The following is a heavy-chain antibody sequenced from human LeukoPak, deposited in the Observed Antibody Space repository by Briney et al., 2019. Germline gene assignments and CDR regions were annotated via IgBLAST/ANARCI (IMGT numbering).Heavy chain of an antibody. D-gene: IGHD4-11*01. J-gene: IGHJ5*02. CDR3: ARAHDYTFFSWFDP. Sequence: SETLSLTCTVSGGSISSSSYYWGWIRQPPGKGLEWIGSIYYSGSTNYNPPLKSRVTISVDTSKNQISLKLSSVTAADTAVYYCARAHDYTFFSWFDPWGQGTLVTVSS. CDR2: IYYSGST. CDR1: GGSISSSSYY. V-gene: IGHV4-39*07.